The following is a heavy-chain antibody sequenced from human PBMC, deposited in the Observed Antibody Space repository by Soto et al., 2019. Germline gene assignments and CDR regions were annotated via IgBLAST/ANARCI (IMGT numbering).Heavy chain of an antibody. Sequence: PSETLSLTCAVYGGSFSGHYWSWIRQPPGKGLEWIGEMNHSGSTSQNPSLKSRLTISVDTSKNQFSLKLTSVTAADTAVYYCARGIPIIGAPDKYSFDSWGQGTLVTVSS. J-gene: IGHJ4*02. V-gene: IGHV4-34*01. CDR2: MNHSGST. D-gene: IGHD1-20*01. CDR3: ARGIPIIGAPDKYSFDS. CDR1: GGSFSGHY.